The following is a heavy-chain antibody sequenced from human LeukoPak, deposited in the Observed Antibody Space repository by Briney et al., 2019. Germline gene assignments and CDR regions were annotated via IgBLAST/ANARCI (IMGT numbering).Heavy chain of an antibody. V-gene: IGHV4-59*01. CDR1: GTTISSYY. CDR2: IHYSGNT. Sequence: PSETLSLTCTVSGTTISSYYWSWIRQPPGKGLEWIGYIHYSGNTNYNPSLKSRVTISVDTSNNQFSLKLSSVTAADTAVYYCASDTSGWSDDSFDIWGLGTTVTVSS. D-gene: IGHD6-19*01. CDR3: ASDTSGWSDDSFDI. J-gene: IGHJ3*02.